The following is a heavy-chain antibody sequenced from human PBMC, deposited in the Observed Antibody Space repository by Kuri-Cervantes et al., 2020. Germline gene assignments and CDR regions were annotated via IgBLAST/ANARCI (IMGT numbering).Heavy chain of an antibody. J-gene: IGHJ5*02. CDR2: IYYSGSS. CDR1: LGSISSFY. CDR3: ARGENYSIITIFGVIIRGNWFDP. Sequence: SETLSLTCTVSLGSISSFYWSWIRQPPGMGLECTGFIYYSGSSNYNPSLKCRVAISVDTSKNQFSLKLNSVTAADTAVYYCARGENYSIITIFGVIIRGNWFDPWGQGTLVTVSS. V-gene: IGHV4-59*12. D-gene: IGHD3-3*01.